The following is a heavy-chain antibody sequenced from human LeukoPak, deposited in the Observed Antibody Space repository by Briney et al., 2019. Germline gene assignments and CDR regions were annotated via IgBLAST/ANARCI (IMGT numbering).Heavy chain of an antibody. CDR3: ARDFISLRPVRGVIIRTDPLFDY. CDR2: IKQDGSEK. D-gene: IGHD3-10*01. J-gene: IGHJ4*02. CDR1: GFTFSSYS. Sequence: GGSLRLSCAASGFTFSSYSMNWVRQAPGKGLEWVANIKQDGSEKYYVDSVKGRFTISRDNAKNSLYLQMNSLRAEDTAVYYCARDFISLRPVRGVIIRTDPLFDYWGQGTLVTVSS. V-gene: IGHV3-7*01.